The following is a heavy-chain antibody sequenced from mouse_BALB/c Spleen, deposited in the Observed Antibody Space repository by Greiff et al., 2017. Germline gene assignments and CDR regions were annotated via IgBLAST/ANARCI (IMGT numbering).Heavy chain of an antibody. CDR2: IDPFNGGT. CDR1: GYSFTSYY. V-gene: IGHV1S135*01. CDR3: ARKNYYGSSYHWYCDG. D-gene: IGHD1-1*01. Sequence: VQLQQSGPELMKPGASVKISCKASGYSFTSYYMHWVKQSHGKSLEWIGYIDPFNGGTSYNQKFKGKATLTVDKSSSTAYMHLSSLTSEDSAVYYCARKNYYGSSYHWYCDGWGAGTTVTVSS. J-gene: IGHJ1*01.